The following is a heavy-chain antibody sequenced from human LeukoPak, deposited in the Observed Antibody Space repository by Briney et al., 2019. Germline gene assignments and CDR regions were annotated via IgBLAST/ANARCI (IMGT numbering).Heavy chain of an antibody. CDR2: VNCDGSST. V-gene: IGHV3-74*01. CDR1: GFAFSSYW. Sequence: GGSLRLSCAASGFAFSSYWLHWGRQAPGKGLVWVSRVNCDGSSTNYADSMEGRCTVSRDNAKTTPFLQMNSLGVEDTVLYLCVDGDYGNYWGQGTLVSVSS. CDR3: VDGDYGNY. J-gene: IGHJ4*02. D-gene: IGHD4-17*01.